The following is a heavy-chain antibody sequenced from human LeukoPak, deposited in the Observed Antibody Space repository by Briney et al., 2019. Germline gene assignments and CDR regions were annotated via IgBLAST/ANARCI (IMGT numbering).Heavy chain of an antibody. V-gene: IGHV3-23*01. D-gene: IGHD6-6*01. CDR3: ANRIAAPTGIDY. J-gene: IGHJ4*02. Sequence: GGSLRLSCAATGFTFSSYAMSWVRQAPGKGLEWVSAISGSGGSTYYADSVKGRFTISRDNSKNTLYLQMNSLRAEDTAVYYCANRIAAPTGIDYWGQGTLVTVSS. CDR2: ISGSGGST. CDR1: GFTFSSYA.